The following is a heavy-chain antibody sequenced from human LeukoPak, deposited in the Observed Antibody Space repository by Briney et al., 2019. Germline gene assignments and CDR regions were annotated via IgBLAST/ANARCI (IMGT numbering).Heavy chain of an antibody. CDR3: ARDFXPSSYLDY. D-gene: IGHD6-6*01. CDR2: IRYDGSNK. CDR1: GFTFSSYG. J-gene: IGHJ4*01. Sequence: GGSLRLSCAASGFTFSSYGMHWVRQAPGKGLEWVAFIRYDGSNKYYADSVKGRFTISRDNSKNTLYLQMNSLRAEDTAVYYCARDFXPSSYLDYWGQEPCHRLL. V-gene: IGHV3-30*02.